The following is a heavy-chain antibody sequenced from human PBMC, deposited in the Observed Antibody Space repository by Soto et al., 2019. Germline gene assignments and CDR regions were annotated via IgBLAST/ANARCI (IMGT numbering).Heavy chain of an antibody. J-gene: IGHJ4*02. CDR2: ISSRSTYI. V-gene: IGHV3-21*01. CDR3: ARESEDLTSNFDY. Sequence: GGSLRLSCAASGFTFSDYTMNWVRQAPGKGLEWVSSISSRSTYIYYAVSVRGRFTVSRNNAKNSLYLQMSSLTAEDTAVYYCARESEDLTSNFDYWGQGTLVTVSS. CDR1: GFTFSDYT.